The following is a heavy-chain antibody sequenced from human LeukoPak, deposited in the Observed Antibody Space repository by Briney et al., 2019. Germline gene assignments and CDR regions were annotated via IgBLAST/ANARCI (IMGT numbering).Heavy chain of an antibody. CDR2: IYYTGST. CDR3: ARNLIPEQLVLNF. J-gene: IGHJ4*02. CDR1: GGSINSYY. D-gene: IGHD6-13*01. Sequence: PSETLSLTCTVSGGSINSYYWSWIRQPPGKGLEWIGYIYYTGSTNYNPSLKSRVTMSVDTSKNQFSLNLKSVTPEDTAVYYCARNLIPEQLVLNFWGQGTLVTVSS. V-gene: IGHV4-59*01.